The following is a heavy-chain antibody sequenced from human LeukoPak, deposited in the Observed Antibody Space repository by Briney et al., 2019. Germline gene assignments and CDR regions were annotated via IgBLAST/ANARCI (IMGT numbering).Heavy chain of an antibody. D-gene: IGHD2-15*01. Sequence: SETLSLTCAVYGGSFSGYYWSWIRQPPGKGLEWIGEINHSGSTNYNPSLKSRVTISVDTSKNQFSLKLSSVTAADTAVYYCARGGDIVVAQAFDIWGQGTMVTVSS. V-gene: IGHV4-34*01. CDR3: ARGGDIVVAQAFDI. J-gene: IGHJ3*02. CDR1: GGSFSGYY. CDR2: INHSGST.